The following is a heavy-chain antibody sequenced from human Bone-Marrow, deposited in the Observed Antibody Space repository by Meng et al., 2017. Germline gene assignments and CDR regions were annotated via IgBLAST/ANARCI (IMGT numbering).Heavy chain of an antibody. CDR2: ISSSGSTI. CDR3: ARYSSVTQMDC. V-gene: IGHV3-48*03. D-gene: IGHD2-21*01. CDR1: GFTFSSYE. Sequence: GESLKISCAASGFTFSSYEMNWVRQAPGKGLEWVSYISSSGSTIYYADSVKGRFTISRDNSKNTLFLEMNSLRAEDTALYYCARYSSVTQMDCWGQGTLVTVSS. J-gene: IGHJ4*02.